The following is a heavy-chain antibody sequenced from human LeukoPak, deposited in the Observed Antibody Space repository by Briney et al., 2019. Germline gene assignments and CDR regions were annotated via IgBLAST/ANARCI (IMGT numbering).Heavy chain of an antibody. Sequence: ASVKVSCKASGYTFTSYDINWVRQATGQGLEWMGWMNPNSGTTGYAQKFQGRVTMTRNTSISTAYMELSSLRSEDTAVYYCARGQSSGWYKDCDYWGQGTLVTVSS. CDR3: ARGQSSGWYKDCDY. V-gene: IGHV1-8*01. J-gene: IGHJ4*02. CDR1: GYTFTSYD. D-gene: IGHD6-19*01. CDR2: MNPNSGTT.